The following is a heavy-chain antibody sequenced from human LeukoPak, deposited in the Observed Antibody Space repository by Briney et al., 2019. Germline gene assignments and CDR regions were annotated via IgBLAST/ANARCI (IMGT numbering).Heavy chain of an antibody. CDR2: ISSSASTI. V-gene: IGHV3-48*02. Sequence: GGSLRLSCAASGFAFSSYSMNWVRQAPGKGLEWLSYISSSASTIYYADSVRGRFTISRDNAKNSLYLQMSSLRDEDAAVYYCARDPVATSRFDYWGQGTLVSVSS. CDR3: ARDPVATSRFDY. J-gene: IGHJ4*02. D-gene: IGHD5-12*01. CDR1: GFAFSSYS.